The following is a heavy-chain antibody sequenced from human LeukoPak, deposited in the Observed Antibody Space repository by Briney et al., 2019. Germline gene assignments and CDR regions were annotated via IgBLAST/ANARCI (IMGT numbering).Heavy chain of an antibody. D-gene: IGHD5-18*01. V-gene: IGHV1-2*02. CDR3: ARSPGLDTAVVNRP. J-gene: IGHJ5*02. CDR2: INPNSGGT. Sequence: ASVKVSCKPSGYTFTGYYIHWVRQAPGQGLEWMRWINPNSGGTNYAQNFQGRVTMTRDTSINTAYMELGRLRSDDTAVYYCARSPGLDTAVVNRPWGQGTLITVSS. CDR1: GYTFTGYY.